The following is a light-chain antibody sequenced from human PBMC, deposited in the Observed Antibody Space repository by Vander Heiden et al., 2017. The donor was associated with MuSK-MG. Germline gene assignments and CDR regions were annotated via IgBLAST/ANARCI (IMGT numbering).Light chain of an antibody. Sequence: AIQMTQSPSSLSASVGDKVTITCRASQGIRNDLAWYQQKPGKAPKLLIYGASNLQSGVPSRFSGSGSGTDFTLTISSLQPGDFATYYCLHDYNYPRTFGQGTKVDVK. CDR2: GAS. J-gene: IGKJ1*01. CDR1: QGIRND. V-gene: IGKV1-6*01. CDR3: LHDYNYPRT.